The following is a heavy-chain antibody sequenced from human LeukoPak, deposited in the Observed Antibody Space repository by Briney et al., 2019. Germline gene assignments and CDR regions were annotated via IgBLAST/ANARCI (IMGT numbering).Heavy chain of an antibody. D-gene: IGHD3-3*01. J-gene: IGHJ6*03. CDR1: GFTFSSFI. CDR3: ASGYDFWSGYYTYYYYMDV. Sequence: GGSLRLSCAASAASGFTFSSFIMNWVRQAPGKGLEWVSYISNGNSPIYYADSVKGRFTISRDNAKNSLYLQMNSLRAEDTAVYYCASGYDFWSGYYTYYYYMDVWGKGTTVTVSS. V-gene: IGHV3-21*05. CDR2: ISNGNSPI.